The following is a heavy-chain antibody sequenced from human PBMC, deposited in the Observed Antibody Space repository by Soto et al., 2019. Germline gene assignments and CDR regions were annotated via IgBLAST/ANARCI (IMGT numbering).Heavy chain of an antibody. J-gene: IGHJ6*02. D-gene: IGHD2-2*01. CDR3: ARDTSTTNYYVGMDV. V-gene: IGHV3-23*01. Sequence: EVQLLESGGGLIQPGGSLRLSCAASGFTFSSYAMSWVRQAPDKGLEWVSGISGSGDSTYYADSVKGRFAISRDNSKNTLYLQRNRLRAEDTAVYSCARDTSTTNYYVGMDVWGQGTTVTVSS. CDR2: ISGSGDST. CDR1: GFTFSSYA.